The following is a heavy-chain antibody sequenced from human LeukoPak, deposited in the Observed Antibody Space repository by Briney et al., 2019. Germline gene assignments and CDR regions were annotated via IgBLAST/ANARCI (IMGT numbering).Heavy chain of an antibody. CDR2: ISGSGGST. Sequence: GSLRLSCAASGFTFSSYAMSWVRQAPGKGLEWVSAISGSGGSTYYADSVKGRFTISRDNSKNTLYLQMNSLRAEDTAVYYCAKPTDYYGSGSYPYYFDYWGQGTLVTVSS. V-gene: IGHV3-23*01. CDR3: AKPTDYYGSGSYPYYFDY. J-gene: IGHJ4*02. CDR1: GFTFSSYA. D-gene: IGHD3-10*01.